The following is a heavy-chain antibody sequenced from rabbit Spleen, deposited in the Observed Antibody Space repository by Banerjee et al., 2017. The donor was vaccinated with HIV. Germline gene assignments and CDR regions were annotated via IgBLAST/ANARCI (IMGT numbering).Heavy chain of an antibody. CDR3: ARDTGTSFSTYGMDL. D-gene: IGHD8-1*01. V-gene: IGHV1S40*01. CDR2: IYTGSSGST. CDR1: GFSFSSNYY. J-gene: IGHJ6*01. Sequence: QSLEESGGGLVKPGASLTLTCTASGFSFSSNYYMCWVRQAPGKGLEWIACIYTGSSGSTYSATWAKGRFTISKTSSTTVTLQMTSLTAADTATYFCARDTGTSFSTYGMDLWGPGTLVTVS.